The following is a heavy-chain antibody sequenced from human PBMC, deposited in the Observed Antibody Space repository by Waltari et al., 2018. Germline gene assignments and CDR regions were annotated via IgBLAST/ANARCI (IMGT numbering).Heavy chain of an antibody. Sequence: EGQLVXXGXGLVQXGGXLRLSCTASESTXSDHYMDWVRQAPGKGLEWIGQIKSKAAXYFTIYAASVXGRFTISRDDSKNSLYLXMNDLKTEXTARYXCADVGITATDXWGPGTVVTVSS. V-gene: IGHV3-72*01. CDR2: IKSKAAXYFT. J-gene: IGHJ4*02. D-gene: IGHD1-26*01. CDR1: ESTXSDHY. CDR3: ADVGITATDX.